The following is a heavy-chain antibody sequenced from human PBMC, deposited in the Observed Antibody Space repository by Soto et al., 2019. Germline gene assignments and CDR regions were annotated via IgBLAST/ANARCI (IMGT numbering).Heavy chain of an antibody. CDR2: ISWNSGTI. CDR3: AREYIVSPERRPLDH. D-gene: IGHD2-21*01. Sequence: EVQLVESGGGSVQPGKSRRLSCVGSSFTFKDYAMHWVRQAPGKGLEWVSGISWNSGTIAYADSVKGRLTISRDNAKNSLYLQMNRLRAEDTAFYYCAREYIVSPERRPLDHWGPGTLVTVSS. V-gene: IGHV3-9*01. CDR1: SFTFKDYA. J-gene: IGHJ4*02.